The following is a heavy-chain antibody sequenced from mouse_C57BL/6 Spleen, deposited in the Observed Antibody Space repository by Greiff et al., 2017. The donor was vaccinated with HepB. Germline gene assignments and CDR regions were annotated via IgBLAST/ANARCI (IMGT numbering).Heavy chain of an antibody. CDR1: GFTFSSYG. CDR3: ARHQITTVVGYWYFDV. J-gene: IGHJ1*03. Sequence: EVKLVESGGDLVKPGGSLKLSCAASGFTFSSYGMSWVRQTPDKRLEWVATISSGGSYTYYPDSVKGRFTISRDNAKNTLYLQMSSLKSEDTAMYYCARHQITTVVGYWYFDVWGTGTTVTVSS. D-gene: IGHD1-1*01. V-gene: IGHV5-6*01. CDR2: ISSGGSYT.